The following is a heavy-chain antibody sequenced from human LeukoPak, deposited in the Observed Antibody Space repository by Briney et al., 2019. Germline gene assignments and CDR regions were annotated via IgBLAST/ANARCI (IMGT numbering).Heavy chain of an antibody. V-gene: IGHV3-30-3*01. Sequence: GGCLRLSCAASGFTFSSYAMHWVRQAPGKGLEWVAVISYGGSNKYYADSVKGRFTISRDNSKNTLYLQMNSLRAEDTAVYYCARDKEMTTITSFDYWGQGTLVTVSS. CDR1: GFTFSSYA. J-gene: IGHJ4*02. CDR3: ARDKEMTTITSFDY. CDR2: ISYGGSNK. D-gene: IGHD5-24*01.